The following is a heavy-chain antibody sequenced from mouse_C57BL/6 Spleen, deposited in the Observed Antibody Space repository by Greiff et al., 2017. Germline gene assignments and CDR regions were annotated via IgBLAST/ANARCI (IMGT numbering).Heavy chain of an antibody. V-gene: IGHV1-64*01. D-gene: IGHD2-3*01. Sequence: QVQLQQPGAELVKPGASVKLSCKASGYTFTSYWMHWVKQRPGQGLEWIGMIHPNRGSTNYNEKFKSKATLTVDKSSSTAYMQLSSLTSEDSAVYYWTRGVDGSFAYWGQGTLVTVSA. CDR1: GYTFTSYW. J-gene: IGHJ3*01. CDR3: TRGVDGSFAY. CDR2: IHPNRGST.